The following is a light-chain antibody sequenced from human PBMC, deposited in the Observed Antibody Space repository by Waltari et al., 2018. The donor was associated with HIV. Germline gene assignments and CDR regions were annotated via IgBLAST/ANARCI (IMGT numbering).Light chain of an antibody. V-gene: IGLV1-51*01. CDR3: GTWDSSLSAGV. CDR1: SSNIEKNF. Sequence: QSVLTQPPSVSAAPGQKVTISCSGNSSNIEKNFVYWYQQLPGTAPKLLIYDDNTRDSGIPDRFSASKSGTSATLGITGLQTGNEADYFCGTWDSSLSAGVFGPGTKITVL. J-gene: IGLJ1*01. CDR2: DDN.